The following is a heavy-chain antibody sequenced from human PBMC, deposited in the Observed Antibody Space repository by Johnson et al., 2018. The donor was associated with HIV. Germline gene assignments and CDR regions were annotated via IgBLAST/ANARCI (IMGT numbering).Heavy chain of an antibody. D-gene: IGHD2-21*01. CDR3: AKDPNGYRGGDCLSPGAFDI. V-gene: IGHV3-30*01. CDR2: ISYDGNQK. CDR1: GFTFSSYG. Sequence: QVQLVESGGGVVKSGRSLRLSCAAAGFTFSSYGMHWVRQAPGKGLEWVAVISYDGNQKYYADSVKGRFNVSRDNSKNTLYLQMNKLRVEDTALYYCAKDPNGYRGGDCLSPGAFDIWGQGTMVTVSS. J-gene: IGHJ3*02.